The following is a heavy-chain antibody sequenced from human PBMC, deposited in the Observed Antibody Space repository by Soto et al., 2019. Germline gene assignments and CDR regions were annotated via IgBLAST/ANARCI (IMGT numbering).Heavy chain of an antibody. CDR3: ARHEESSSHSYGMDV. Sequence: PGESLKISCKAPGYSFTTYWVAWVRQMPGKGLEWIGIIHPGDSNIKYSPSFRGQVTISADRSSSTAYLQWSSLKASDTAIYYCARHEESSSHSYGMDVWGQGTTVTVSS. V-gene: IGHV5-51*01. J-gene: IGHJ6*02. CDR1: GYSFTTYW. CDR2: IHPGDSNI. D-gene: IGHD2-2*01.